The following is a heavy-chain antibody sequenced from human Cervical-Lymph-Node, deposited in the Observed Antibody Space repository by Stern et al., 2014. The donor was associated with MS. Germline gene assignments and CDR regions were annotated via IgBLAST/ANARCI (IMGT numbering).Heavy chain of an antibody. V-gene: IGHV2-70*01. D-gene: IGHD1-26*01. CDR2: LGWTKDK. CDR3: ARMVGATGYYYDVDV. Sequence: QVTLKESGPAVVKPTQTLTLTCTFSGFSLSSDGMCVTWIRQPPGKALEWLAILGWTKDKYYNTSLKTRLTSSKDTPKNQVVLTMTNIDPMDTATYYCARMVGATGYYYDVDVWGQGTTVTVSS. J-gene: IGHJ6*02. CDR1: GFSLSSDGMC.